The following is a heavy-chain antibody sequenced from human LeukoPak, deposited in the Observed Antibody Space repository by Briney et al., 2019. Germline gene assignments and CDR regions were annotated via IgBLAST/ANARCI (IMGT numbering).Heavy chain of an antibody. CDR3: AGGYSYGYSVYYYYYYGMDV. J-gene: IGHJ6*02. V-gene: IGHV3-30*02. CDR2: IRYDGSNK. Sequence: PGGSLRLSCAASGFTFSSYGMHWVRQAPGKGLEWVAFIRYDGSNKYFADSVKGRFTISRDNAKNSLYLQMNSLRAEDTAVYYCAGGYSYGYSVYYYYYYGMDVWGQGTMVTVSS. D-gene: IGHD5-18*01. CDR1: GFTFSSYG.